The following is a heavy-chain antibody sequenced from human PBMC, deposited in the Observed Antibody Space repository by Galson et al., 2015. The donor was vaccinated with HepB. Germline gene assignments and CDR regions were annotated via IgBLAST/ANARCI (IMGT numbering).Heavy chain of an antibody. CDR2: ISGSVDYT. V-gene: IGHV3-23*01. J-gene: IGHJ2*01. D-gene: IGHD2-21*02. CDR3: AKDPLGGDPNWYFDL. CDR1: GFTFSSYA. Sequence: SLRLSCAASGFTFSSYAMSWVRQAPGKGLEWVSAISGSVDYTYYADSVRGRFTISRDNSKNTLYLQMNSLRAEDTAVYYCAKDPLGGDPNWYFDLWGRGTLVTVSS.